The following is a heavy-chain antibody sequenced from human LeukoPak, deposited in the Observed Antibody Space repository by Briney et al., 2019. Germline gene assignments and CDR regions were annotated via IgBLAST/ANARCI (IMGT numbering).Heavy chain of an antibody. Sequence: PGGSLRLSCAASGFTFDDYAMHWVQQAPGKGLEWVSGISWNSGSIGYADSVKGRFTISRDKAKKSLYLDMNNLRAEDTASYYCAKGDCSSTRCFLDSWGQGTLLTVSS. V-gene: IGHV3-9*01. J-gene: IGHJ4*02. CDR3: AKGDCSSTRCFLDS. CDR1: GFTFDDYA. D-gene: IGHD2-2*01. CDR2: ISWNSGSI.